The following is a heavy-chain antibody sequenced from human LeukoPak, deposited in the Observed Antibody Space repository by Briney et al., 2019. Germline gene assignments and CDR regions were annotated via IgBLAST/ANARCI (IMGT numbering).Heavy chain of an antibody. CDR3: ARVAFWSGYY. Sequence: SETLSLTCAVSGYSISSGYYWGWIRQPPGKGLEWIGSIYHSGSTYYNPSLKSRVTISVDTSKNQFSLKLSSVTAADTAVYYCARVAFWSGYYWGQGTLVTVSS. V-gene: IGHV4-38-2*01. CDR2: IYHSGST. D-gene: IGHD3-3*01. J-gene: IGHJ4*02. CDR1: GYSISSGYY.